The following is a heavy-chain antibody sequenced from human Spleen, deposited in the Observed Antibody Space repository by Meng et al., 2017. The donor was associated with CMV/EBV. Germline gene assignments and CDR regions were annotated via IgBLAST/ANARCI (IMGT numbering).Heavy chain of an antibody. CDR3: ARSRSSWYDWFDP. CDR1: GGSINGYY. Sequence: SETLSLTCTVSGGSINGYYWSWIRQPPGKGLEWIGYVYYSGSSNYNPSLGSRVTVSVDTSKNQVSLKLDSVTAADTAVYYCARSRSSWYDWFDPWGQGTLVTVS. J-gene: IGHJ5*02. D-gene: IGHD6-13*01. V-gene: IGHV4-59*01. CDR2: VYYSGSS.